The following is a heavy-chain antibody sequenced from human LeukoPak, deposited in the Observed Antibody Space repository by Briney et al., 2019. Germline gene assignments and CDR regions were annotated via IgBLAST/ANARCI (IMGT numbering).Heavy chain of an antibody. CDR3: AKDLFRYSGPFY. Sequence: PGGSLGLSCAASGFTFSSYAMSWVRQAPGKGLEWVSAISGSGGSTYYADSVKGRFTISRDNSKNTLYLQMNSLRAEDTAVYYCAKDLFRYSGPFYWGQGTLVTVSS. J-gene: IGHJ4*02. D-gene: IGHD2-15*01. V-gene: IGHV3-23*01. CDR2: ISGSGGST. CDR1: GFTFSSYA.